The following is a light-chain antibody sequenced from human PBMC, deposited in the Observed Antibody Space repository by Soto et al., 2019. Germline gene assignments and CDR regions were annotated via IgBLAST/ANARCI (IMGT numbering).Light chain of an antibody. Sequence: DIQMTQSPSTLSASVGHRVTITCRASQSISTWLAWYQQKPGKAPKLLIYKASNLEGGVPSRFSGSGSGTEFNITISSLQPDDFATYYCQQYNTYPLTFGGGTTVEIK. CDR1: QSISTW. V-gene: IGKV1-5*03. CDR2: KAS. CDR3: QQYNTYPLT. J-gene: IGKJ4*01.